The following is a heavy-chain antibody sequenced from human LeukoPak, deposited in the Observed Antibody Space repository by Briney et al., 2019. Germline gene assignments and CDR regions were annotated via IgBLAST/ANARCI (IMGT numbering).Heavy chain of an antibody. CDR3: AKRFRYGTLDY. CDR2: ISYDGSNK. V-gene: IGHV3-30*18. J-gene: IGHJ4*02. CDR1: GFTFSSYG. Sequence: GRSLRLSCAASGFTFSSYGMHWVRQAPGKGLEWVAVISYDGSNKYYADSVKGRFTISRDNSKNTLYLQMNSLRAEDTAVYYCAKRFRYGTLDYWGQGTLVTVSS. D-gene: IGHD4-17*01.